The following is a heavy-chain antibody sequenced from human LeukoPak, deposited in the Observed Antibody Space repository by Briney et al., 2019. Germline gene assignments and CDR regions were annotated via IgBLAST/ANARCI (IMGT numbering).Heavy chain of an antibody. D-gene: IGHD1-26*01. V-gene: IGHV4-38-2*02. J-gene: IGHJ3*02. CDR3: ARPELDDAFDI. Sequence: PSETLSLTCIVSGYSIISDYFWGWVRQPPGKGPEWIGSIFHSGDVYYNPSLKSRVTLSVDPSKNQFSLKLSPVTAADTAVYYCARPELDDAFDIWGQGTMVTVSS. CDR1: GYSIISDYF. CDR2: IFHSGDV.